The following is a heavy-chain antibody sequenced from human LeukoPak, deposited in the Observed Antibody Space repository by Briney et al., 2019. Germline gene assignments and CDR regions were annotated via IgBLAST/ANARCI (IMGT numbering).Heavy chain of an antibody. J-gene: IGHJ3*02. CDR3: ASDPRAQPSQDAFDI. D-gene: IGHD3-10*01. CDR2: IYYTGST. Sequence: SETLSLTCTVSGGSIRSYYWSWIRQPPGKGLEWIGYIYYTGSTNYNPSLKSRVTISVDTSRNQFSLKLSSVTAADTAVYYCASDPRAQPSQDAFDIWGQGTMVTVSS. V-gene: IGHV4-59*01. CDR1: GGSIRSYY.